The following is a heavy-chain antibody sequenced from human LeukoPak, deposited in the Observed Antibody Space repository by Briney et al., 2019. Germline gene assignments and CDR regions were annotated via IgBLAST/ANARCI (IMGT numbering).Heavy chain of an antibody. J-gene: IGHJ4*02. V-gene: IGHV3-23*01. CDR1: GFTLINYA. CDR2: ISGGGGST. D-gene: IGHD6-13*01. CDR3: AKRGPAAAGTRFDY. Sequence: LGGSLRHSSADSGFTLINYAMSSVRQAPGKGLERVSPISGGGGSTYYAGSLRGGFTNSRDNSKNTLYLQMNNLRAEDTAIYYCAKRGPAAAGTRFDYWGQGTLVTVSS.